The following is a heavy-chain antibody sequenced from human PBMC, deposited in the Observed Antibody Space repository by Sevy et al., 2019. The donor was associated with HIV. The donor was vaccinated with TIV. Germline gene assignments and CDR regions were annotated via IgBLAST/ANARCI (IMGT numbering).Heavy chain of an antibody. Sequence: KQSQTLSLTCAVYGGSFSGYYWNWIRQSPGKGLEWIGEINHSGSTHYNPSLKSRVTISVDTSKNQFSLRLNSVTAADTAVYYCARAPPVVVVPGAPSWFDPWGQGTLVTVSS. CDR2: INHSGST. V-gene: IGHV4-34*01. J-gene: IGHJ5*02. D-gene: IGHD2-2*01. CDR1: GGSFSGYY. CDR3: ARAPPVVVVPGAPSWFDP.